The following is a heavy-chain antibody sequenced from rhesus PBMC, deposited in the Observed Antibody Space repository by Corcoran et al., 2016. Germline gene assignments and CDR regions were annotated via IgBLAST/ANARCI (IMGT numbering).Heavy chain of an antibody. CDR3: ARVGVLGIGGLDS. Sequence: QLQLQESGPGLVKPSETLSLTCAVSGGSISSGYGWSWIRRPPGTGLEWIGNIFGSIGSTYYTPPLERRVTISTDTSKTQFSLKLSSVTAADTAVYYCARVGVLGIGGLDSWGQGVVVTVSS. CDR2: IFGSIGST. V-gene: IGHV4S7*01. D-gene: IGHD5-42*01. CDR1: GGSISSGYG. J-gene: IGHJ6*01.